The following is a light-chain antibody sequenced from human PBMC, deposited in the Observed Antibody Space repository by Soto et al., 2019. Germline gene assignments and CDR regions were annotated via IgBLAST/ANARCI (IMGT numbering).Light chain of an antibody. J-gene: IGKJ1*01. Sequence: DIQMTQSPSTLSASVGGRVTISCRASQSISSYLAWYQQKPGKAPKLLIYKASSLESGVPSRFSGSGSETEFTLTISSLQPDDFATYYCQQYNSAWTFGQGTKVDI. CDR3: QQYNSAWT. CDR2: KAS. CDR1: QSISSY. V-gene: IGKV1-5*03.